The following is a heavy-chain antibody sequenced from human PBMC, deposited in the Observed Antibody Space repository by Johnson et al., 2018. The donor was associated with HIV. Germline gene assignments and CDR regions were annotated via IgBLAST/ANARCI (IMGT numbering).Heavy chain of an antibody. Sequence: QVQLVESGGGVVQPGRSLRLSCAASRFTFSSYAMHWVRQAPGKGLEWVAVISYDGSNKYYADSVKGRFTISRDNSKNTLYLQMNSLRAEDTAVYYCAKGFFELDDAFDIWGQGTMVTVSS. CDR3: AKGFFELDDAFDI. CDR2: ISYDGSNK. V-gene: IGHV3-30*04. CDR1: RFTFSSYA. D-gene: IGHD3/OR15-3a*01. J-gene: IGHJ3*02.